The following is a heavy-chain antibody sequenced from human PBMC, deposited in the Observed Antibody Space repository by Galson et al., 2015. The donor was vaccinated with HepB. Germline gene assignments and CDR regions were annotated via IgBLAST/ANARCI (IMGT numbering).Heavy chain of an antibody. CDR1: GYTFTSYY. CDR3: ARVPRGDSSGVQDY. Sequence: SVKVSCKASGYTFTSYYMHWVRQAPGQGLEWMGWISAYNGNTNYAQKLQGRVTMTTDTSTSTAYMELRSLRSDDTAVYYCARVPRGDSSGVQDYWGQGTLVTVSS. V-gene: IGHV1-18*04. D-gene: IGHD3-22*01. CDR2: ISAYNGNT. J-gene: IGHJ4*02.